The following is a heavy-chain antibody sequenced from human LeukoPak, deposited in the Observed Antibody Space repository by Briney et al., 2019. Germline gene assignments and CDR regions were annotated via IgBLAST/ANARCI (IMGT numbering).Heavy chain of an antibody. J-gene: IGHJ4*02. D-gene: IGHD1-26*01. Sequence: GESLKFSCTGSRYSFTNYWIGWVRQMPGKGLKWMGIIYSGDSDARYSPSFQGQVTISADKSISTAYLQWSSLKASDTAMYYCSRRRDLYSGSYYTFDYWGQGTLVTVSS. CDR3: SRRRDLYSGSYYTFDY. V-gene: IGHV5-51*01. CDR2: IYSGDSDA. CDR1: RYSFTNYW.